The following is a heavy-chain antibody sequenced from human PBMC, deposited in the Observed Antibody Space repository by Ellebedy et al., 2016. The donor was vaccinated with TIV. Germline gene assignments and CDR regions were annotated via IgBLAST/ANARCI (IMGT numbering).Heavy chain of an antibody. V-gene: IGHV1-18*01. Sequence: ASVKVSCKTSGYIFTSFGLNWVRQAPGQGLEWMGWISPYNGNTHYEQKLQGRVTMTTDTSTTTAYMELRNLRSDDTAVYYCVRGGLTTIISPEFDSWGLGTPVTVSS. CDR1: GYIFTSFG. D-gene: IGHD5-12*01. CDR3: VRGGLTTIISPEFDS. J-gene: IGHJ5*01. CDR2: ISPYNGNT.